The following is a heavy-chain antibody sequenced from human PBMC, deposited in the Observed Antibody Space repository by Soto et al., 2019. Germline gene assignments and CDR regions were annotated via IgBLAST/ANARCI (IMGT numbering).Heavy chain of an antibody. D-gene: IGHD6-13*01. CDR1: GGTFSSYA. V-gene: IGHV1-69*13. Sequence: SVKVSCKASGGTFSSYAISWVRQAPGQGLEWMGGIIPIFGTANYAQKFQGRVTITADESTSPAYMELSSLRSEDTAVYYCASRYSSSWYYYYYYGMDVWGQGTTITVSS. CDR3: ASRYSSSWYYYYYYGMDV. J-gene: IGHJ6*02. CDR2: IIPIFGTA.